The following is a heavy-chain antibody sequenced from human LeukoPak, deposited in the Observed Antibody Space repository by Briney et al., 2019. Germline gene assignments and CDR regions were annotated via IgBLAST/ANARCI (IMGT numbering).Heavy chain of an antibody. CDR1: GGTFSSYA. V-gene: IGHV1-69*13. Sequence: SVKVSCKASGGTFSSYAISWVRQAPGQGLEWMGRIIPIFGTANYAQKFQGRVTITADESTSTAYMELSSLRSEDTAVYYCARGRFATYYYDSSGYNHGSDAFDIWGQGTMVTVSS. CDR3: ARGRFATYYYDSSGYNHGSDAFDI. J-gene: IGHJ3*02. CDR2: IIPIFGTA. D-gene: IGHD3-22*01.